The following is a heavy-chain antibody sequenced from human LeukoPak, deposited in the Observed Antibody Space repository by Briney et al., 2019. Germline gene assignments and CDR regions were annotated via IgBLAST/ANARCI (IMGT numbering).Heavy chain of an antibody. Sequence: GGSLRLSCTASGFLFSGYPMIWVRQAPGKRLEWVASITNTGTYVYYGAAVKGRFTVSRDNGKDSMYLQLSSLRVEDTAMYYCARALTLVRGTTDYWGQGTLVAVSS. D-gene: IGHD3-10*01. CDR2: ITNTGTYV. CDR1: GFLFSGYP. J-gene: IGHJ4*02. CDR3: ARALTLVRGTTDY. V-gene: IGHV3-21*01.